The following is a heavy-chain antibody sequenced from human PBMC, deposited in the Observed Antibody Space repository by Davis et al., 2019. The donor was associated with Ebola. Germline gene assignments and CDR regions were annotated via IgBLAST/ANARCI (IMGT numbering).Heavy chain of an antibody. CDR3: AKLLLWFGELLRHFDY. V-gene: IGHV3-23*01. CDR1: GFTFSSYA. D-gene: IGHD3-10*01. J-gene: IGHJ4*02. CDR2: ISGSGGST. Sequence: GESLKISCAASGFTFSSYAMSWVRQAPGKGLEWVSAISGSGGSTYYADSVKGRFTISRDNSKNTLYLQMNSLRAEDTAVYYCAKLLLWFGELLRHFDYWGQGTLVTVSS.